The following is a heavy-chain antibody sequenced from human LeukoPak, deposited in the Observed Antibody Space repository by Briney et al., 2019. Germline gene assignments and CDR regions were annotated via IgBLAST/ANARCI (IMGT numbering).Heavy chain of an antibody. Sequence: SETLSLTCTVSGGSISSSSYYWGWIRQPPGKGLEWIGSIYYSGSTYYNPSLESRVTISVDTSKNQFSLKLSSVTAADTAVYYCARHNSGSSDFDYWGQGTLVTVSS. CDR3: ARHNSGSSDFDY. D-gene: IGHD1-26*01. CDR2: IYYSGST. J-gene: IGHJ4*02. V-gene: IGHV4-39*01. CDR1: GGSISSSSYY.